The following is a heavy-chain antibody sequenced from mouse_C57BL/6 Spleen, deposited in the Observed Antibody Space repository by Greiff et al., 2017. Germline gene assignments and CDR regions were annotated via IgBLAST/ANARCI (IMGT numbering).Heavy chain of an antibody. CDR2: IDPSDSET. V-gene: IGHV1-52*01. J-gene: IGHJ4*01. Sequence: QVQLQQPGAELVRPGSSVKLSCKASGYTFTSYWMHWVKQRPVQGLEWIGNIDPSDSETHYNQKFKDKATLTVDKSSSTAYMQLSSLTSEDSAVYYGESSYDYKAMDYWGQGTSVTVSS. CDR3: ESSYDYKAMDY. CDR1: GYTFTSYW. D-gene: IGHD2-10*02.